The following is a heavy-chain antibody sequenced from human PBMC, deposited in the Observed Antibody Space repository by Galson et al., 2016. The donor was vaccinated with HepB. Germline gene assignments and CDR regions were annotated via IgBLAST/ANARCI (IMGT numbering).Heavy chain of an antibody. CDR3: ARDRGDGRRSRYHLKH. CDR1: GLSFQNYA. J-gene: IGHJ4*02. Sequence: SLRLSCAVSGLSFQNYAMHWVRQAPGKGLEWVAFTSYDGSLTYYADSVKGRFTISRDKSKSALYLQMDSLRAEDTALYYCARDRGDGRRSRYHLKHWGQGTLVTVSS. CDR2: TSYDGSLT. V-gene: IGHV3-30*04. D-gene: IGHD3-16*01.